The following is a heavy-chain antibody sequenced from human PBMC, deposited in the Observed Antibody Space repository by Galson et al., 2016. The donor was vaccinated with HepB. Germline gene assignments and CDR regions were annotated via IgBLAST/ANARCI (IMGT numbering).Heavy chain of an antibody. Sequence: SLRLSCAASGFTFSSYAMHWVRQAPGKGLEWVAVISYDGSNKYYADSVKGQFTISRDNSKNTLYLQMNSLRAEDTAVYYCARDRVYYYGSGTSEYFDYWGQGTLVTVSS. V-gene: IGHV3-30-3*01. CDR3: ARDRVYYYGSGTSEYFDY. CDR1: GFTFSSYA. D-gene: IGHD3-10*01. CDR2: ISYDGSNK. J-gene: IGHJ4*02.